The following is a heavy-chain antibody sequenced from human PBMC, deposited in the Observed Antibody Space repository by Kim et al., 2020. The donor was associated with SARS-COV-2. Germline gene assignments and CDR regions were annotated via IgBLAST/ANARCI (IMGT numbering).Heavy chain of an antibody. V-gene: IGHV3-74*01. CDR3: ARAYCDGDCYWFDP. CDR1: GFTFSRFW. J-gene: IGHJ5*02. CDR2: IKGDGTMT. D-gene: IGHD2-21*02. Sequence: GGSLRLSCAASGFTFSRFWMHWVRQAPGKGLLWVSRIKGDGTMTNYADSVKGRFTVSRDNAKNTLYLQMNSLKAEDTAMYYCARAYCDGDCYWFDPWGQGTLVTVSS.